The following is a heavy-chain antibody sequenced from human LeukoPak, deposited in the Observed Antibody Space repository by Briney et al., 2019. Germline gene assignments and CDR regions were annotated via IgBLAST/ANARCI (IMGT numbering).Heavy chain of an antibody. CDR1: GGTFSSYG. V-gene: IGHV1-69*05. D-gene: IGHD6-13*01. J-gene: IGHJ6*03. Sequence: SVKVSCKASGGTFSSYGINWVRQAPGQGLEWMGRIIPIFGTTNYAQKFQGRVTITTDESTSTAYMELSSLRSDDTAVYYCARSPSSSWSYYYYYMDVGGKGTTVTVSS. CDR3: ARSPSSSWSYYYYYMDV. CDR2: IIPIFGTT.